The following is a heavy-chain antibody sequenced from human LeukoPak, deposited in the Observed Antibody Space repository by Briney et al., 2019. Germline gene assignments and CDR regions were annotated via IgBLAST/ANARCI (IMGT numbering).Heavy chain of an antibody. V-gene: IGHV1-2*02. CDR1: GYTFTGYF. CDR3: AREESSGLLAFDI. Sequence: GSLKVSCKASGYTFTGYFIHWVRQAPGQGLEWMGWINPNSGGTNSAQKFQGRVTMTRDTSISTAYIDLTRLRSDDTAVYYCAREESSGLLAFDIWGQGTVVTVSS. D-gene: IGHD6-19*01. CDR2: INPNSGGT. J-gene: IGHJ3*02.